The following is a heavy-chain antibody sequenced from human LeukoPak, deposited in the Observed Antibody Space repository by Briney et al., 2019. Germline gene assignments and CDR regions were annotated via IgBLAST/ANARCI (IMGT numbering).Heavy chain of an antibody. CDR3: ARLLCGGDCYSLPGLDY. CDR1: GYTFTSYG. Sequence: GASVKVSCKASGYTFTSYGISWVRQAPGQGLEWMGWINPNSGGTNYAQKFQGRVTMTRDTSISTAYMELSRLRSDDTAVYYCARLLCGGDCYSLPGLDYWGQGTLVTVSS. CDR2: INPNSGGT. D-gene: IGHD2-21*02. J-gene: IGHJ4*02. V-gene: IGHV1-2*02.